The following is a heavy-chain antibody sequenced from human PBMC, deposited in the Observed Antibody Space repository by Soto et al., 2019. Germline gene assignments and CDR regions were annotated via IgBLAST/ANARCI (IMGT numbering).Heavy chain of an antibody. V-gene: IGHV2-5*02. CDR2: IYWDDDK. J-gene: IGHJ5*02. CDR1: GISHSDRGVA. D-gene: IGHD3-22*01. Sequence: SGPTLVNPTETLPLTCTFSGISHSDRGVAVGWVRQPPGKALEWLALIYWDDDKRYNPSLKSRLTITKDTSKNQVVLRMTNMDPVDTATYYCAHERTRIYYDVSGYPYWFDPWGQGTLVTVSS. CDR3: AHERTRIYYDVSGYPYWFDP.